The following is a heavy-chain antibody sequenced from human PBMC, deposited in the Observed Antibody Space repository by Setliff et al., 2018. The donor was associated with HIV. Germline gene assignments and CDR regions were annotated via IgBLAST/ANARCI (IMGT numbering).Heavy chain of an antibody. CDR2: INSDGSST. CDR3: AKDVCSGAYCYAYYNYGMDV. CDR1: GFTFSGYW. V-gene: IGHV3-74*01. Sequence: GGSLRLSCAASGFTFSGYWMHWVRQSPGKGLVWVSRINSDGSSTTYADSVKGRFTISRANAKNTLYLQMNSLRVEDTAVYYCAKDVCSGAYCYAYYNYGMDVWGQGTMVTVSS. D-gene: IGHD2-15*01. J-gene: IGHJ6*02.